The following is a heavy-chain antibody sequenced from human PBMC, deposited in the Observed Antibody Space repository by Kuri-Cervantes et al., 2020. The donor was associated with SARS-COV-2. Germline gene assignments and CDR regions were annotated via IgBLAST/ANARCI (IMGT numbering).Heavy chain of an antibody. CDR1: GGSISSGGFY. J-gene: IGHJ6*02. CDR3: ARGGRIAVAGILLPLYYYGMDV. Sequence: ESLKISCTVSGGSISSGGFYWSWIRQPPGKGLEWIGEINHTGSANYNPSLKSRVTISVDTSKNQFSLKLSSVTAADTAVYYCARGGRIAVAGILLPLYYYGMDVWGQGTTVTVSS. D-gene: IGHD6-19*01. V-gene: IGHV4-39*07. CDR2: INHTGSA.